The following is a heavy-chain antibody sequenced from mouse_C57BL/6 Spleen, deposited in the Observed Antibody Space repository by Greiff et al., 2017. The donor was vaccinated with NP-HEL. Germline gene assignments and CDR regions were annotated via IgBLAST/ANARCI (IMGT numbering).Heavy chain of an antibody. J-gene: IGHJ1*03. CDR3: ARGERYYGSTYWYFDV. D-gene: IGHD1-1*01. CDR1: GFTFSSYA. Sequence: EVQVVESGGGLVKPGGSLKLSCAASGFTFSSYAMSWVRQTPEKRLEWVATISDGGSYTYYPDNVKGRFTISRDNAKNNLYLQMSHLKSEDTAMYYCARGERYYGSTYWYFDVWGTGTTVTVSS. V-gene: IGHV5-4*01. CDR2: ISDGGSYT.